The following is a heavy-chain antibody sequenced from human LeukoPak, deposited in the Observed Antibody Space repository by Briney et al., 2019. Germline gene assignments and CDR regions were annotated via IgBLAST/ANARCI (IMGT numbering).Heavy chain of an antibody. CDR2: IKQDGSEK. J-gene: IGHJ4*02. CDR3: ARGAAAGTVFDY. Sequence: GGSLRLSCAASGFTFSSYWMSWVRQAPGKGLEWVANIKQDGSEKYYVDSVKGRFTISRDNATNSLYRQMNSLRAEDTAVYYCARGAAAGTVFDYWGQGTLVTVSS. D-gene: IGHD6-13*01. V-gene: IGHV3-7*03. CDR1: GFTFSSYW.